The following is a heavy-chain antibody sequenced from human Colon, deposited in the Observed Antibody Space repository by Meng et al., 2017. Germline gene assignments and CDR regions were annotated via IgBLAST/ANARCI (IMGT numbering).Heavy chain of an antibody. D-gene: IGHD1-26*01. CDR1: GFTVSSNE. J-gene: IGHJ6*02. CDR3: SRGWWDLRGHYYYGMDV. CDR2: ISGDST. V-gene: IGHV3-38-3*01. Sequence: GEFLKIFCAASGFTVSSNEMSWVRQAPGKGLEWVSSISGDSTYYADSGQGRSIISRDNPKNTLHLQMNSLRAEDTAVYYCSRGWWDLRGHYYYGMDVWGQGTMVTVSS.